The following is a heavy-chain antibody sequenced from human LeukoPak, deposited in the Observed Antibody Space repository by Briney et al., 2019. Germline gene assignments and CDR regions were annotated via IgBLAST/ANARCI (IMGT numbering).Heavy chain of an antibody. CDR3: AREGNDYYYDQ. CDR1: GFTFSSYG. J-gene: IGHJ4*02. Sequence: GGSLRLSCAASGFTFSSYGMHWVRQAPGKGLEWVSSITGDCKYITYADSVKGRFTISRDNAKNSLYLQVASLRGDDTATYYCAREGNDYYYDQWGQGTLVTVSS. V-gene: IGHV3-21*01. CDR2: ITGDCKYI. D-gene: IGHD3-16*01.